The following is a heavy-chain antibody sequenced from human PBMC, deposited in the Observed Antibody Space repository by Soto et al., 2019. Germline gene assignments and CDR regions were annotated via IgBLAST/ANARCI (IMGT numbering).Heavy chain of an antibody. Sequence: ASVKVSCKASGYTFTSYGISWVRQAPGQGLEWMGWISAYNGNTNYAQKLQGRVTMTTDTSTSTAYMELRSLRSDDTAVYYCAREPYYDFWSGYLDHIDYWGQGTLVTVSS. CDR2: ISAYNGNT. V-gene: IGHV1-18*01. CDR1: GYTFTSYG. D-gene: IGHD3-3*01. CDR3: AREPYYDFWSGYLDHIDY. J-gene: IGHJ4*02.